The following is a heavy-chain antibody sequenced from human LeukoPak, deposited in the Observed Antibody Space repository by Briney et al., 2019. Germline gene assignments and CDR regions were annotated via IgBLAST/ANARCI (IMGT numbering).Heavy chain of an antibody. V-gene: IGHV1-46*01. D-gene: IGHD1-1*01. CDR3: ARGLYSWNDAQPVHSDY. CDR2: INPSGGST. CDR1: GYTFTSYY. Sequence: ASVKVSCKASGYTFTSYYMHWVRQPPGQGLEWMGIINPSGGSTSYAQKFQGRVSMTRDMSTSTVYMRLSSLRSEDTAVYYCARGLYSWNDAQPVHSDYWGQGTLVTVSS. J-gene: IGHJ4*02.